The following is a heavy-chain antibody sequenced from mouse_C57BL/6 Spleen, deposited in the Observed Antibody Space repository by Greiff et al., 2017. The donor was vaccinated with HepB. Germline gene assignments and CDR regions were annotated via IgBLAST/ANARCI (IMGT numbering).Heavy chain of an antibody. CDR2: ISNGGGST. Sequence: EVKLMESGGGLVQPGGSLKLSCAASGFTFSDYYMYWVRQTPEKRLEWVAYISNGGGSTYYPDTVKGRFTISRDNAKNTLYLQMSRLKSEDTAMYYCARKDYGSSWVYFDYWGQGTTLTVSS. CDR1: GFTFSDYY. D-gene: IGHD1-1*01. V-gene: IGHV5-12*01. CDR3: ARKDYGSSWVYFDY. J-gene: IGHJ2*01.